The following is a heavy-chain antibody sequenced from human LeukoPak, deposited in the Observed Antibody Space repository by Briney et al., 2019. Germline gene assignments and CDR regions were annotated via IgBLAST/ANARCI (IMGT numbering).Heavy chain of an antibody. CDR1: GFTFSSYA. CDR2: ISGSGGST. D-gene: IGHD5-24*01. V-gene: IGHV3-23*01. CDR3: AKDGSGWLQSFLDY. Sequence: PGGSLRLSCAASGFTFSSYAMSWVRQAPGKGLEWVSAISGSGGSTYYADSVKGRFTISRDNSKNTLYLQMNSLRAEDTAVYYCAKDGSGWLQSFLDYWGQGTLVTVSS. J-gene: IGHJ4*02.